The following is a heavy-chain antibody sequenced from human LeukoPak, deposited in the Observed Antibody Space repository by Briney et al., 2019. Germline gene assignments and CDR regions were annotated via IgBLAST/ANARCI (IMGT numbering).Heavy chain of an antibody. D-gene: IGHD3-22*01. Sequence: HPSETLSLTCAVYGGSFSGYYWSWIRQPPGKGLEWIGEINHSGSTNYNPSLKSRVTISVDTSKNQFSPKLSSVTAADTAVYYCARGGYYYDSSAHQDDYGMDVWGQGTTVTVSS. CDR1: GGSFSGYY. J-gene: IGHJ6*02. V-gene: IGHV4-34*01. CDR3: ARGGYYYDSSAHQDDYGMDV. CDR2: INHSGST.